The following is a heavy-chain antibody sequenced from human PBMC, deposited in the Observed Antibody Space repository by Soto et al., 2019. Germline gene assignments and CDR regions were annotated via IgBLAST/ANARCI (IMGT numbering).Heavy chain of an antibody. J-gene: IGHJ5*02. CDR3: ARYAYCSGGSCSTKNNWFDP. V-gene: IGHV4-38-2*01. CDR1: GYSISGGYY. CDR2: IHHSGST. Sequence: SETLSLTCAVSGYSISGGYYLGWIRQPPGKGLEWIGSIHHSGSTYYNPSLKSRVTISVDTSKNQFSLKLSSMTAADTAVYYCARYAYCSGGSCSTKNNWFDPWGQGTLVTVSS. D-gene: IGHD2-15*01.